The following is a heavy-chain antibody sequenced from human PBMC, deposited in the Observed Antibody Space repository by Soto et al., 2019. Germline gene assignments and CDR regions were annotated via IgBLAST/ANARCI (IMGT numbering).Heavy chain of an antibody. CDR2: IYPGDSDT. CDR1: GYSFTSYW. D-gene: IGHD6-13*01. J-gene: IGHJ6*02. V-gene: IGHV5-51*01. Sequence: PGESLKISCKGSGYSFTSYWIGWVRQMPGKGLEWMGIIYPGDSDTRYSPSFQGQVTISADKSISTAYLQRSSLKASDTAMYYCPRSFDAGTLYYGMDVWRQGTTVTVSS. CDR3: PRSFDAGTLYYGMDV.